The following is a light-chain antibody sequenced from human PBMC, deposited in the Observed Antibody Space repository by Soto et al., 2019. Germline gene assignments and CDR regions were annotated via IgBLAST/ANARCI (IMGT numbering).Light chain of an antibody. CDR1: QSVTTR. CDR3: QQYGSSRLT. J-gene: IGKJ4*01. V-gene: IGKV3-20*01. CDR2: GAS. Sequence: IVLTQSPGILSLSPGERVTLSCRASQSVTTRLAWYQHKPGQAPTLLMSGASNRASGVPVRFSGSGSGADFTLTISRLEPEDFAVYYCQQYGSSRLTFGGGTKVDIK.